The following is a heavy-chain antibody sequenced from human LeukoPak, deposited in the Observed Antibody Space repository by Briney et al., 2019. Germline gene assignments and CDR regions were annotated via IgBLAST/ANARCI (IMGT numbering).Heavy chain of an antibody. Sequence: PGGSLRLSCAASGFTFSDYYMTWIRQAPGKGLEWVSYISSSGSTIYYADSVKGRFTISRDNAKNSLYLQMKSLRGEDTAVYYCARAGGATANLFENYYYYYMDVWGKGTTVTVSS. CDR1: GFTFSDYY. CDR2: ISSSGSTI. D-gene: IGHD5-18*01. J-gene: IGHJ6*03. V-gene: IGHV3-11*01. CDR3: ARAGGATANLFENYYYYYMDV.